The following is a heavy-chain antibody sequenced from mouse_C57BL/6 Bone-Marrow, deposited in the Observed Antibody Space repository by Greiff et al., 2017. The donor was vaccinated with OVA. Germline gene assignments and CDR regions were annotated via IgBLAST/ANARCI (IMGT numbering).Heavy chain of an antibody. Sequence: EVQLQQSGPELVKPGASVKISCKASGYSFTGYYMNWVKQSPEKSLEWIGEINPSTGGTTYNQKFKAKATLTVDKSSSTAYMQLKSLTSEDSAVYYCARYYYGSRGFDYWGQGTTLTVSS. CDR1: GYSFTGYY. J-gene: IGHJ2*01. D-gene: IGHD1-1*01. V-gene: IGHV1-42*01. CDR3: ARYYYGSRGFDY. CDR2: INPSTGGT.